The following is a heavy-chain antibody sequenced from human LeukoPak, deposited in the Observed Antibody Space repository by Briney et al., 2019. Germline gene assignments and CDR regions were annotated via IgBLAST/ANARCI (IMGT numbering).Heavy chain of an antibody. V-gene: IGHV4-59*01. Sequence: PSETLSLTCTVSGGSISSYYWSWIRQPPGKGLEWIGYIYYSGSTNYNPSLKSRVTISVDTSKNQFSLKLSSVTAADTAVYYCARAGDCSGGSCYGEEAFDIWGQGTMVTVSS. CDR1: GGSISSYY. D-gene: IGHD2-15*01. J-gene: IGHJ3*02. CDR3: ARAGDCSGGSCYGEEAFDI. CDR2: IYYSGST.